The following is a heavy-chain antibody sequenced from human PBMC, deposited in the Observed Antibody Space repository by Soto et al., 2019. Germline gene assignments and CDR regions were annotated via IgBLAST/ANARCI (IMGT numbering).Heavy chain of an antibody. Sequence: QVQLMQSGAEVKKPGSSVKVSCKASGGTFSTSAISWVRQAPGEGLEWVGGIMPVFATPDYAQKFQGRVTISADESTTTGYLELTSLTTDDTAVYYCARDKDRQQLGGNYYYILDVWGRGTAITVSS. J-gene: IGHJ6*02. V-gene: IGHV1-69*12. CDR1: GGTFSTSA. CDR3: ARDKDRQQLGGNYYYILDV. CDR2: IMPVFATP. D-gene: IGHD3-3*02.